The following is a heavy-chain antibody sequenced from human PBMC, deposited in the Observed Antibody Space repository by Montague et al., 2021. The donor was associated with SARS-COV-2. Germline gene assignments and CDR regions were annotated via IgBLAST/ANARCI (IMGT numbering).Heavy chain of an antibody. V-gene: IGHV3-48*02. CDR2: ISRDSTKN. J-gene: IGHJ4*02. CDR1: GFTFSNYH. D-gene: IGHD1-14*01. Sequence: SLRLSCAASGFTFSNYHMPWVRQAPGKGLQWVSYISRDSTKNYYXDSVKGRFTISRDNDKNTLYLQMNSLSDEDTAMYYCARDSGITEAYDYWGQGTLVIVSS. CDR3: ARDSGITEAYDY.